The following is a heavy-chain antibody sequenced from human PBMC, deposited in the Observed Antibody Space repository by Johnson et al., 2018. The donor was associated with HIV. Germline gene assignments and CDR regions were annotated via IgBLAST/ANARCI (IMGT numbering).Heavy chain of an antibody. CDR1: GLTISDNY. Sequence: QVQLVESGGGVVQPGGSLRLSCAASGLTISDNYMSWVRQAPGKGLEWVSAISGSGGSTYYADSVKGRFTISRDNAKNSLYLQMNSLRAEDTAVYYCARVLESKVAAGSWAFDIWGQGTMVTVSS. CDR3: ARVLESKVAAGSWAFDI. V-gene: IGHV3-11*04. J-gene: IGHJ3*02. CDR2: ISGSGGST. D-gene: IGHD6-13*01.